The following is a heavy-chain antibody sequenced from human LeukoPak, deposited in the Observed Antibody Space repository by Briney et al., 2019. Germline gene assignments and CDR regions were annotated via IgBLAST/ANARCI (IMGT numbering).Heavy chain of an antibody. V-gene: IGHV1-69*05. CDR3: ARGERGYSYGFDY. J-gene: IGHJ4*02. CDR2: IIPIFGTA. D-gene: IGHD5-18*01. CDR1: GGTFSSYA. Sequence: ASVKVSCKASGGTFSSYATSWVRQAPGQGLEWMGGIIPIFGTANYAQKFQGRVTITTDESTSTAYMELSSLRSEDTAVYYCARGERGYSYGFDYWGQGTLVTVSS.